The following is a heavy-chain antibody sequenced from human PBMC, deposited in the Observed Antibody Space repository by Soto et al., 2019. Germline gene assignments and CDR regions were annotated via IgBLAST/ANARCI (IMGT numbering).Heavy chain of an antibody. V-gene: IGHV3-9*01. J-gene: IGHJ6*02. CDR1: GFTFDDYA. D-gene: IGHD3-3*02. CDR2: ISWNSGSI. CDR3: AKDILGTQAGGMDV. Sequence: EVQLVESGGGLVQPGRSLRLSCAASGFTFDDYAMHWVRQAPGKGLEWVSGISWNSGSIGYADSVKGRFTISRDNAKNSLYLQMNSLRAEDTALYYCAKDILGTQAGGMDVWGQGTTVTVSS.